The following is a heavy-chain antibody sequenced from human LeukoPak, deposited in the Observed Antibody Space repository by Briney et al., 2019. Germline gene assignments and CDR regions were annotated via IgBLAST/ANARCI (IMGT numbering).Heavy chain of an antibody. J-gene: IGHJ3*02. CDR3: ANPRRIAAAHDAFDI. D-gene: IGHD6-13*01. Sequence: GGSLRLSCAASGFTFSSYGMHWVRQAPGKGLEWVAFIRYDGSNKYYADSVKGRFTISRDNSKNTLYLQMNSLRAEDTAVYYCANPRRIAAAHDAFDIWGQGTMVTVSS. CDR2: IRYDGSNK. CDR1: GFTFSSYG. V-gene: IGHV3-30*02.